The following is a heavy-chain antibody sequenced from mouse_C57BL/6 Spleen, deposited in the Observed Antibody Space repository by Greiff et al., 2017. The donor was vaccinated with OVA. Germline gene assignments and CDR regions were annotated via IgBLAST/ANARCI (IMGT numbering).Heavy chain of an antibody. D-gene: IGHD2-4*01. CDR2: INPSNGGT. Sequence: VKLQQSGTELVKPGASVKLSCKASGYTFTSYWMHWVKQRPGQGLEWIGNINPSNGGTNYNEKFKSKATLTVDKSSSTAYMQLSSLTSEDSAVYYCARKNDYDGYWYFDVWGTGTTVTVSS. CDR1: GYTFTSYW. V-gene: IGHV1-53*01. J-gene: IGHJ1*03. CDR3: ARKNDYDGYWYFDV.